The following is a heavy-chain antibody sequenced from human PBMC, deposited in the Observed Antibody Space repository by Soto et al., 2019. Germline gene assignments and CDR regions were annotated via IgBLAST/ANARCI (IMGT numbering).Heavy chain of an antibody. CDR3: ARDDEYSGNGRVV. Sequence: QVQLVESGGGVVQPGRSLRLSCAASGFTFSNYGMHWVRQAPGKGLEWVSVILNEGSNRYHADSVKDRFTISRDNSKKMLYLQMNSLRAEDTAVYYWARDDEYSGNGRVVWGQGNTVSVS. D-gene: IGHD3-10*01. J-gene: IGHJ6*02. CDR1: GFTFSNYG. V-gene: IGHV3-33*01. CDR2: ILNEGSNR.